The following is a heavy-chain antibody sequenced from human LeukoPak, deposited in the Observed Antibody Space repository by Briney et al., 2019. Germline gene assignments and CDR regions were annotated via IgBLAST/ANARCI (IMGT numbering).Heavy chain of an antibody. CDR2: SDPEDGER. CDR3: VTGFTTMAVDYFDY. CDR1: GYTLTELS. Sequence: ASVKVSCKVSGYTLTELSIHWLRQPPGKGLEWLGGSDPEDGERIYAQMFQGRVTMTEDTSIDTAYMELSSLRSEDTAVYYCVTGFTTMAVDYFDYWGQGTLVTVSP. J-gene: IGHJ4*02. V-gene: IGHV1-24*01. D-gene: IGHD5-18*01.